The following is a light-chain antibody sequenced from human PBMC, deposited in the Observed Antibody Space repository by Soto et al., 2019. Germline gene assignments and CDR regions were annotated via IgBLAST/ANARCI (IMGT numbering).Light chain of an antibody. CDR2: GAS. CDR3: PQYDTWPRT. Sequence: IVMTQSPASLSVPPGERATLSCRASQSVSSNFAWYLQKPGQAPRLLICGASTRATAVPDRFTASGSGTEFTLTISSLQSDDFGGYYCPQYDTWPRTFGQGTKVEIK. V-gene: IGKV3-15*01. J-gene: IGKJ1*01. CDR1: QSVSSN.